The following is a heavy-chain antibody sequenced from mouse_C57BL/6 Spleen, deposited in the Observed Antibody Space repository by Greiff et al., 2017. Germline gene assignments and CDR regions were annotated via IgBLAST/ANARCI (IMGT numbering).Heavy chain of an antibody. CDR2: ISNGGGST. CDR3: ARGNYYGSSYAMDY. Sequence: EVMLVESGGGLVQPGGSLKLSCAASGFTFSDYCMYWVRQTPEKRLEWVAYISNGGGSTYYPDTVKGRFTISRDNAKNTLYLQMSRLKSEDTAMYYCARGNYYGSSYAMDYWGQGTSVTVSS. V-gene: IGHV5-12*01. D-gene: IGHD1-1*01. J-gene: IGHJ4*01. CDR1: GFTFSDYC.